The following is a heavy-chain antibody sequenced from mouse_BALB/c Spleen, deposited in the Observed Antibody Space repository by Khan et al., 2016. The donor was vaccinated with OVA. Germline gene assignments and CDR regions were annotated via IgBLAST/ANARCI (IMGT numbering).Heavy chain of an antibody. D-gene: IGHD2-1*01. CDR3: TRSLYGTFAY. CDR1: GYIFTSYY. CDR2: INPNNGDA. Sequence: QVRLQQSGAELVKPGASVKLSCKASGYIFTSYYMYWVKQRPGKGLEWIGEINPNNGDANCNEKFKNKAALTVDTSSITAYIQLSSLTSEDSAVYYCTRSLYGTFAYWGQGTLVTVSA. J-gene: IGHJ3*01. V-gene: IGHV1S81*02.